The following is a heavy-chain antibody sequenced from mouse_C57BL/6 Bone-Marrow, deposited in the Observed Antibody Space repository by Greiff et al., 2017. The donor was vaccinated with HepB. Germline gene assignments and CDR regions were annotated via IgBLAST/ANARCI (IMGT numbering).Heavy chain of an antibody. D-gene: IGHD1-1*01. J-gene: IGHJ1*03. Sequence: QVHVKQPGAELVRPGTSVKLSCKASGYTFTSYWMHWVKQRPGQGLEWIGVIDPSDSYTNYNQKFKGKATLTVDTSSSTAYMQLSSLTSEDSAVYYCARRGDYGSSHWYFDVWGTGTTVTVSP. V-gene: IGHV1-59*01. CDR3: ARRGDYGSSHWYFDV. CDR2: IDPSDSYT. CDR1: GYTFTSYW.